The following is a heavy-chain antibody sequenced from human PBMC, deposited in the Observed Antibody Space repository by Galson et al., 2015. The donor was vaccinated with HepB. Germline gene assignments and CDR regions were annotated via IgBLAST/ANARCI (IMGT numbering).Heavy chain of an antibody. CDR2: IIPIFGTA. CDR3: ARHLQGGELLGY. CDR1: GGTFSSYA. D-gene: IGHD3-10*01. Sequence: SVKVSCKASGGTFSSYAISWVRQAPGQGLEWMGGIIPIFGTANYAQKFQGRVTITADESTSTAYMELSSLRSEDTAVYYCARHLQGGELLGYWGQGTLVTVSS. J-gene: IGHJ4*02. V-gene: IGHV1-69*13.